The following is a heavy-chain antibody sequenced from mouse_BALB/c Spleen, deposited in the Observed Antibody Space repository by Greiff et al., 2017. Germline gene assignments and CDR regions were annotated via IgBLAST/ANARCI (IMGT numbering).Heavy chain of an antibody. CDR3: ARHDQLGLRVAY. V-gene: IGHV5-6*01. Sequence: EVKLMESGGDLVKPGGSLKLSCAASGFTFSSYGMSWVRQTPDKRLEWVATISSGGSYTYYPDSVKGRFTISRDNAKNTLYLQMSSLKSEDTAMYYCARHDQLGLRVAYWGQGTLVTVSA. CDR2: ISSGGSYT. D-gene: IGHD3-1*01. CDR1: GFTFSSYG. J-gene: IGHJ3*01.